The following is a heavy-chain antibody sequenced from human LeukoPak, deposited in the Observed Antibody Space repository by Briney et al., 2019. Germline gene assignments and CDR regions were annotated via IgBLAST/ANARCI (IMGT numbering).Heavy chain of an antibody. J-gene: IGHJ4*02. CDR1: GFTFSSYW. CDR3: ARVAVAAPGNY. D-gene: IGHD6-19*01. CDR2: INSDGSST. Sequence: GGSLRLSCAASGFTFSSYWMHWVRQAPGKGLVWVSRINSDGSSTSYADSVKGRFTISRGNAKNTLYLQMNSLRAEDTAVYYCARVAVAAPGNYWGQGTLVTVSS. V-gene: IGHV3-74*01.